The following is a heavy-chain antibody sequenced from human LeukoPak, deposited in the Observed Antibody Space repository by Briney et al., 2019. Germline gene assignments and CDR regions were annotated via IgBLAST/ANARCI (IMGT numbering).Heavy chain of an antibody. CDR2: IWYDGSNK. CDR1: GFTFSSYG. J-gene: IGHJ4*02. Sequence: PGGSLRLSCAASGFTFSSYGMHWVRQAPGKGLEWVAVIWYDGSNKYYADSVKGRFTISRDNSKNTLYLQMNSLRAEDTAVYYCACSMVSRPPFDYWGPGTLVTVSS. V-gene: IGHV3-33*01. D-gene: IGHD3-10*01. CDR3: ACSMVSRPPFDY.